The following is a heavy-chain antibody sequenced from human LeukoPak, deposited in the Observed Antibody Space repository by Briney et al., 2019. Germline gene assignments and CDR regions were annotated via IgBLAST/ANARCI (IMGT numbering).Heavy chain of an antibody. CDR1: GYTFSSYD. Sequence: ASVKVSCKASGYTFSSYDINWVRQAAGQGLEWMGWMNPISGSTGYAQKFQGRVTMTRDTSITTAFMELSSLRSDDTAIYYCARVKRFPTVWFDPWGQGTLVTVSS. J-gene: IGHJ5*02. D-gene: IGHD3-10*01. V-gene: IGHV1-8*01. CDR2: MNPISGST. CDR3: ARVKRFPTVWFDP.